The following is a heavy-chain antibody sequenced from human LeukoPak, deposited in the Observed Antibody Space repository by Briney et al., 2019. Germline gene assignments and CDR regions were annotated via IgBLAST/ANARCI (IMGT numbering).Heavy chain of an antibody. Sequence: SETLSLTCTVSGGSISSHYWSWIRQPPGKGLEWIAYIYYTGTSNYNPSLKSRVTISVDTSKNQISLRLSSVTAADTAVYYCARQGIDAFDIWGQGTLVTVPS. CDR2: IYYTGTS. CDR3: ARQGIDAFDI. V-gene: IGHV4-59*08. J-gene: IGHJ3*02. CDR1: GGSISSHY.